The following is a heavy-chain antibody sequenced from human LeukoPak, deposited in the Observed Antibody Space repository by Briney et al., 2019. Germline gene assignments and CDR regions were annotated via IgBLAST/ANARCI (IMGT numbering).Heavy chain of an antibody. J-gene: IGHJ5*02. V-gene: IGHV1-2*06. CDR1: GYTFTGYY. D-gene: IGHD3-10*01. CDR2: INPNSGGT. CDR3: ARDGSGSYTDNWFDP. Sequence: GASVKVSCKASGYTFTGYYMHWVRQAPGQGLEWMGRINPNSGGTNYAQKFQGRVTMTRDTSISTAYMELSRLRSDDTAVYYCARDGSGSYTDNWFDPWGQGTLVTVSS.